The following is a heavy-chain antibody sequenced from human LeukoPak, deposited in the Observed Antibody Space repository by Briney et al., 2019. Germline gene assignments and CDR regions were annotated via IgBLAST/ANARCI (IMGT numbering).Heavy chain of an antibody. CDR1: GFTFSSYA. CDR2: ISGSGGET. D-gene: IGHD3-10*01. CDR3: AKHQGPGSRIFDY. J-gene: IGHJ4*02. V-gene: IGHV3-23*01. Sequence: PGGSLRLSCAASGFTFSSYAMNWVLQAPGKGLEWVSSISGSGGETYYADSVKGRFTISRDDSKNTLSLQMNSLRAEDTAMYYCAKHQGPGSRIFDYWGQGALVTVSS.